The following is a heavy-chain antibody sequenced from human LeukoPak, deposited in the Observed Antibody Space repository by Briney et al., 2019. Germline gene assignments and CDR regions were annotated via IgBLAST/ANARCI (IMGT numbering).Heavy chain of an antibody. Sequence: PGGSLRLSCAASGFTFSSYSMNWVRQAPGKGLEWVSSISGSSSYIYYADSVKGRFTISRDSAKNSLFLQMSSLRAEDTAVYYCARSGSGSYYSWFDPWGQGTLVTVSS. V-gene: IGHV3-21*01. CDR2: ISGSSSYI. CDR1: GFTFSSYS. J-gene: IGHJ5*02. CDR3: ARSGSGSYYSWFDP. D-gene: IGHD1-26*01.